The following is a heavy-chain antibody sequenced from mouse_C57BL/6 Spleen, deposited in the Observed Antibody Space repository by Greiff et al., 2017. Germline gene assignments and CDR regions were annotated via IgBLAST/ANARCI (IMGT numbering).Heavy chain of an antibody. V-gene: IGHV1-18*01. Sequence: EVQLQQSGPELVKPGASVKIPCKASGYTFTDYNMDWVKQSHGKSLEWIGDINPNNGGTIYNQKFKGKATLTVDKSSSTAYMELRSLTSEDTAVYYCATPVYDGYYPAWFAYWGQGTLVTVSA. CDR2: INPNNGGT. CDR1: GYTFTDYN. D-gene: IGHD2-3*01. J-gene: IGHJ3*01. CDR3: ATPVYDGYYPAWFAY.